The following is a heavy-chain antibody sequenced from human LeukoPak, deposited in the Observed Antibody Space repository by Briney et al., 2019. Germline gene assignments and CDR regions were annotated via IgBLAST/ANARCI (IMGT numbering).Heavy chain of an antibody. Sequence: PGGSLRLSCAASGFTFNSYAMSWVRQAAGKGLEWVSSISGSGGSPYYADSVKGRFTISRDSSKNMLYLQMNILRAEDTAIYYCAKDGIDSGDPNGFDPWGQGTLVTVSS. CDR2: ISGSGGSP. V-gene: IGHV3-23*01. CDR3: AKDGIDSGDPNGFDP. CDR1: GFTFNSYA. J-gene: IGHJ5*02. D-gene: IGHD3-10*01.